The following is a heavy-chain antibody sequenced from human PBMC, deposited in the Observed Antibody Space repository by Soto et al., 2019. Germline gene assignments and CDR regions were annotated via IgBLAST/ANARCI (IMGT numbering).Heavy chain of an antibody. CDR3: ARAHAVHYYGSGSYYLGTYYYYGMDV. D-gene: IGHD3-10*01. J-gene: IGHJ6*02. CDR1: GACISSYY. CDR2: INHSGST. Sequence: LSLTCTVSGACISSYYWSWIRQPPGKGLEWIGEINHSGSTNYNPSLKSRVTISVDTCKNQFSPKLSSVTAADTAVYYCARAHAVHYYGSGSYYLGTYYYYGMDVWGQGTTVTVSS. V-gene: IGHV4-34*01.